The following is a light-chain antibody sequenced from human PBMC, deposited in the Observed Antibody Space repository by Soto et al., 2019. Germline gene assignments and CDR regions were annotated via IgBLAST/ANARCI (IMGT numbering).Light chain of an antibody. J-gene: IGKJ1*01. V-gene: IGKV3-11*01. Sequence: EIVLTQSPATLSLSPGERATLSCRASQSVSSYLAWYQQKAGQAPRLLIYDASNRATGIPARFSGSGSGTDFTLTISSLEPEDFAVYYCQQRSNWAPWTFGQGTKVDIK. CDR1: QSVSSY. CDR3: QQRSNWAPWT. CDR2: DAS.